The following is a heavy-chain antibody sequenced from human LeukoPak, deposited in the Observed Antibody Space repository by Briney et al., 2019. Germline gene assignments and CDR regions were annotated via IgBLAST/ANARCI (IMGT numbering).Heavy chain of an antibody. CDR3: ARGFPRYSSGWCSRFGAFDI. J-gene: IGHJ3*02. V-gene: IGHV4-34*01. CDR2: INHSGST. D-gene: IGHD6-19*01. Sequence: SETLSLTCAVYGASFSGYYWSWIRQPPGKGLEWIGEINHSGSTNYNPSLKSRVTISVDTSKNQFSLKLSSVTAADTAVYYCARGFPRYSSGWCSRFGAFDIWGQGTMVTVSS. CDR1: GASFSGYY.